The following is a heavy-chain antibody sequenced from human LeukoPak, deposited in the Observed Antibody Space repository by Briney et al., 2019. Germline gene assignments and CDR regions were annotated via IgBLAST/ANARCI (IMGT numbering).Heavy chain of an antibody. CDR1: GFTFCSSA. CDR3: AEGIMVRGVMNH. Sequence: GGSLRLSCVASGFTFCSSAMSWGRQAPGKGLEWVSAISSSGGTTFYADSVKGRFTISRDNAKNTLYLQMNSLRAEDTAVYSCAEGIMVRGVMNHWGQGTLVTVSS. V-gene: IGHV3-23*01. D-gene: IGHD3-10*01. CDR2: ISSSGGTT. J-gene: IGHJ5*02.